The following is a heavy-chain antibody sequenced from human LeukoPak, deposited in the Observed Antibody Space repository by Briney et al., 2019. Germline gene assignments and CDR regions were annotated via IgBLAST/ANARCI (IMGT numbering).Heavy chain of an antibody. V-gene: IGHV3-30*02. CDR1: GFTFSSYG. D-gene: IGHD6-19*01. CDR2: IRYDGSNK. Sequence: GGSLRLSCAASGFTFSSYGMHWVRQAPGKGLEWVAFIRYDGSNKYYADSVKGRFTISRDNSKNTLYLQMNSLRAEDTAVYYCAKPDRGTKYSSGWYYYFDYWGQGTLVTVSS. J-gene: IGHJ4*02. CDR3: AKPDRGTKYSSGWYYYFDY.